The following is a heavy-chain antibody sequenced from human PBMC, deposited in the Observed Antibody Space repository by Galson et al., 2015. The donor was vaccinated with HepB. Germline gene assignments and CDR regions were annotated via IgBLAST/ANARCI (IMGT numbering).Heavy chain of an antibody. CDR3: ARVADADYGDHTHFDF. Sequence: SLRLSCAASGFTFSDYYMSWIRQAPGKGLEWLSYISHSTLYTNYADSVKGRFTISRDNAKNSLFLQINSLRAEDTAVYYCARVADADYGDHTHFDFWGQG. D-gene: IGHD4-17*01. V-gene: IGHV3-11*06. CDR2: ISHSTLYT. CDR1: GFTFSDYY. J-gene: IGHJ4*02.